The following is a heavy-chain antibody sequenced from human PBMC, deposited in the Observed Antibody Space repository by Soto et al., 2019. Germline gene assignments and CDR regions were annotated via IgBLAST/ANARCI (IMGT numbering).Heavy chain of an antibody. CDR3: AREDSSGYPKAFDI. CDR1: GFTFSSYG. D-gene: IGHD3-22*01. CDR2: IWYDRSNK. V-gene: IGHV3-33*01. J-gene: IGHJ3*02. Sequence: QVQLVESGGGVVQPGRSLRLSCAASGFTFSSYGMHWVRQAPGKGLEWVAVIWYDRSNKYYADSVKGRFTISRDNSKNTLYLQMNSLRAEDTAVYYCAREDSSGYPKAFDIWGQGTMVTVSS.